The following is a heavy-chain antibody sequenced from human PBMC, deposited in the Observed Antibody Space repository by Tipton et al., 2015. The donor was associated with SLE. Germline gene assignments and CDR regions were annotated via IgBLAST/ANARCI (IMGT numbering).Heavy chain of an antibody. Sequence: GSLRLSCAASGFTFSSYSMNWVRQAPGKGLEWVSSISSSSSYIYYADSVKGRFTISRDNAKNSLYLQMNSLRAEDTAVYYCARDWAPNMDMYYFDYWGQGTLATVSS. D-gene: IGHD2-2*03. J-gene: IGHJ4*02. CDR1: GFTFSSYS. CDR3: ARDWAPNMDMYYFDY. V-gene: IGHV3-21*01. CDR2: ISSSSSYI.